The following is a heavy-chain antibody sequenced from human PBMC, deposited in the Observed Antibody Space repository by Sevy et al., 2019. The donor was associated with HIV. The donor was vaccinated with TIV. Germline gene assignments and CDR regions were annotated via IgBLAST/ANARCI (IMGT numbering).Heavy chain of an antibody. J-gene: IGHJ6*02. Sequence: ASVKVSCKASGYTFTGYYMHWVRQAPGQGLEWMGWINPNSGGTNYAQKFQGRVTMTRDTSISTAYMELRRLGSDDTAVYYWARGYCSSTSCSPTLNYYYYGMDVWGQGTTVTVSS. CDR3: ARGYCSSTSCSPTLNYYYYGMDV. CDR2: INPNSGGT. CDR1: GYTFTGYY. D-gene: IGHD2-2*01. V-gene: IGHV1-2*02.